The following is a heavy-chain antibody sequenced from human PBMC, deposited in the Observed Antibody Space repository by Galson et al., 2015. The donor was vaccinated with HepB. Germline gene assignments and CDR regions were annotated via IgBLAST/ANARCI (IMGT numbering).Heavy chain of an antibody. CDR3: ARAGDGHYGTLGY. D-gene: IGHD4-17*01. CDR2: INSDGST. J-gene: IGHJ4*01. CDR1: GFTFSSYW. V-gene: IGHV3-74*01. Sequence: SLRLSCAASGFTFSSYWMHWVRQVPGKGLVWVSRINSDGSTTYADSVKGRFTISRDNAKNTLYLQMNSLRAEDTAVYNCARAGDGHYGTLGYWGHGTLVTVSS.